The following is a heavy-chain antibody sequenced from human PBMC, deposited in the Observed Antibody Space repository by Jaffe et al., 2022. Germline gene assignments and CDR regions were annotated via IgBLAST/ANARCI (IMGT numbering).Heavy chain of an antibody. V-gene: IGHV3-49*03. CDR2: IRSKAYGGTT. J-gene: IGHJ4*02. CDR1: GFTFGDYA. D-gene: IGHD5-12*01. Sequence: EVQLVESGGGLVQPGRSLRLSCTASGFTFGDYAMSWFRQAPGKGLEWVGFIRSKAYGGTTEYAASVKGRFTISRDDSKSIAYLQMNSLKTEDTAVYYCTRGVGGWLRPSRYYFDYWGQGTLVTVSS. CDR3: TRGVGGWLRPSRYYFDY.